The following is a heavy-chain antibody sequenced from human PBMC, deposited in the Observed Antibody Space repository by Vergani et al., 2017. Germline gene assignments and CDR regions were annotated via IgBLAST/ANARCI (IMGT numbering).Heavy chain of an antibody. J-gene: IGHJ5*02. V-gene: IGHV3-49*04. D-gene: IGHD3-10*01. CDR1: GFTFGDYA. CDR2: IRSKAYGGTT. Sequence: EVQLVESGGGLVQPGRSLRLSCTASGFTFGDYAMSWVRQAAGKGLEWVSSIRSKAYGGTTEYAASVKGRFTVSRDDSKSIAYLQMNSLNTEDTAVYYCIRTHSGAWLDPWGQGTLVTVSS. CDR3: IRTHSGAWLDP.